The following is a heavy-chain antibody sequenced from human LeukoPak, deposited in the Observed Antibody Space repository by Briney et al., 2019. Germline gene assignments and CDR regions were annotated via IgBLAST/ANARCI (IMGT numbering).Heavy chain of an antibody. CDR1: GYSFTSYW. V-gene: IGHV5-51*01. CDR3: ARHDVTMVRHYFDY. D-gene: IGHD3-10*01. CDR2: IYPGDSDT. Sequence: GASLQISCKGSGYSFTSYWIGWVRQMPGKGLEWMGIIYPGDSDTRYSPSFQGQVTISADKSISTAYLQWSSLKASDTAMYYCARHDVTMVRHYFDYWGQGTLVTVSS. J-gene: IGHJ4*02.